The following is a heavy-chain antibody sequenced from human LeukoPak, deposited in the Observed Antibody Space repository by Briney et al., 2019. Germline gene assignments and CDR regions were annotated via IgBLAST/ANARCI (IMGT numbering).Heavy chain of an antibody. CDR2: IYHSGST. D-gene: IGHD3-10*01. CDR3: ARGAWFGDYYYYGMDV. J-gene: IGHJ6*02. CDR1: GGSISSGGYS. V-gene: IGHV4-30-2*01. Sequence: SETLSLTCAVSGGSISSGGYSWSWIRHPPGKGLEWIGYIYHSGSTYYNPSLKSRVTISVDRSKNQFSLKLSSVTAADTAVYYCARGAWFGDYYYYGMDVWGQGTTVTVSS.